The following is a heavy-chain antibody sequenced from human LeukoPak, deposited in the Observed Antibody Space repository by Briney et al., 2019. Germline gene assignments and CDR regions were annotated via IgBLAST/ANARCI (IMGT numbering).Heavy chain of an antibody. J-gene: IGHJ3*02. CDR2: VYYSGST. V-gene: IGHV4-59*08. CDR3: AGAEISEHDAFDI. CDR1: GGSISSYY. D-gene: IGHD4/OR15-4a*01. Sequence: KTSETLSLTCTVSGGSISSYYWSWVRLPPGKGLEWIGYVYYSGSTNYNPSLKSRVPISVDTYKNQFYLNLSAVTATDTVVYYCAGAEISEHDAFDIWGQGAMVTVSS.